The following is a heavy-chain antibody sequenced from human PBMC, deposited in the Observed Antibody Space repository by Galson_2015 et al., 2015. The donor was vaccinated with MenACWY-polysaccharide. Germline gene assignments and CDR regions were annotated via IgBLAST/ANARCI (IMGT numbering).Heavy chain of an antibody. V-gene: IGHV1-69*04. Sequence: SVKVSCKVAGGSVGDYAITWVRQAPGQGLEWMGRMIPIAETKNYARKVKGRITITADTSRTTVHMELSSLRIENRAVYYCARVGCSGISCFLEYWGQGSPVTVSS. D-gene: IGHD2-2*01. CDR2: MIPIAETK. CDR3: ARVGCSGISCFLEY. CDR1: GGSVGDYA. J-gene: IGHJ4*02.